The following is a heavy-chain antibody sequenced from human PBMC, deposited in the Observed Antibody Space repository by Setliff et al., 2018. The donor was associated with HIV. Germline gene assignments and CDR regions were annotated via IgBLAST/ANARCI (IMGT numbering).Heavy chain of an antibody. V-gene: IGHV1-3*01. CDR2: INAAISHT. Sequence: GGPVKVSCKASGHSFSSYAIHWVRQAAGQSPEWLGWINAAISHTRYSPKFQDRVTLTTDTSAGTIHMEMRSLRSEDTAVYYCVGGRGGFFDEPFDMWGPGTRVTVSS. J-gene: IGHJ3*02. CDR3: VGGRGGFFDEPFDM. CDR1: GHSFSSYA. D-gene: IGHD3-16*01.